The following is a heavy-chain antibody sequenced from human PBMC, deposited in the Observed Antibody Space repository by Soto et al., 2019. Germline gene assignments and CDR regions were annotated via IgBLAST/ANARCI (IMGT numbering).Heavy chain of an antibody. CDR1: GFTFTSYA. CDR2: ISSGGST. V-gene: IGHV3-23*01. J-gene: IGHJ4*02. D-gene: IGHD2-15*01. CDR3: AKRRGAGGHFDY. Sequence: GGSLRLSCAASGFTFTSYAMGWVRQAPGKGLEWVSVISSGGSTYYADSVRGRFTISRDNSKDTLSLQMNSLRAEDTAVYYCAKRRGAGGHFDYWGQGALVTVSS.